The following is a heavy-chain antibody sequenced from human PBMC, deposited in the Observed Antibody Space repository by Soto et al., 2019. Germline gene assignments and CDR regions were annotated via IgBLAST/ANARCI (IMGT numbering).Heavy chain of an antibody. CDR2: ISSSGSYI. D-gene: IGHD5-18*01. Sequence: PGGSLRLSCAASGFTFSSYTMNWVRQAPGKGLEWVPSISSSGSYIHYADSVKGRFTISRDNAKNSLFLQMDSLRAEDTAVYYCARDVETSMDGLNYFDPWGQGTLVTVS. CDR1: GFTFSSYT. V-gene: IGHV3-21*01. CDR3: ARDVETSMDGLNYFDP. J-gene: IGHJ5*02.